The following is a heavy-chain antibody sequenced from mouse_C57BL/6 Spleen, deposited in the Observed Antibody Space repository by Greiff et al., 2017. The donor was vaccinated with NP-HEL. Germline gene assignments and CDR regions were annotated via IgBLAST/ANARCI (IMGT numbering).Heavy chain of an antibody. CDR1: GYTFTSYW. Sequence: VQLQQPGAELVRPGSSVKLSCKASGYTFTSYWMHWVKQRPIQGLEWIGNIDPSDSETHYNQKFKDKATLTVDKSSSTAYMQLSSLTSEDSAVYYCERRTQAEAMDYWGQGTSVTVSS. J-gene: IGHJ4*01. D-gene: IGHD3-2*02. CDR2: IDPSDSET. CDR3: ERRTQAEAMDY. V-gene: IGHV1-52*01.